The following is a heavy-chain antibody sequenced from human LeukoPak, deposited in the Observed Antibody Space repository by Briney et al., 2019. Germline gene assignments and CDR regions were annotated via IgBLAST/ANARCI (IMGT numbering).Heavy chain of an antibody. D-gene: IGHD6-13*01. J-gene: IGHJ4*02. CDR1: SGSISSYY. CDR2: IYYSGST. Sequence: PSETLSLTCTVSSGSISSYYWSWIRQPPGKGLEWIRYIYYSGSTNYNPSLKSRVTISVDTSKNQFSLKLTSVTAADTAVYYCARGGSSSSLNHFDYWGQGTLVTVSS. CDR3: ARGGSSSSLNHFDY. V-gene: IGHV4-59*01.